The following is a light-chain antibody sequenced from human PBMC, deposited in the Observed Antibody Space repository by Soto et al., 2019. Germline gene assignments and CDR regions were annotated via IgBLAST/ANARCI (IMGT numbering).Light chain of an antibody. CDR2: GAS. Sequence: EIVLTQSPGSLSLSPEQRATLSCRASQSVDTTFFAWYQKKPGQAPRLLIYGASKRATGIADRFSVSGSGTDFTLIISRLEPEDFAVYYCQEYMSSVTFGQGTKVEIK. J-gene: IGKJ1*01. CDR1: QSVDTTF. CDR3: QEYMSSVT. V-gene: IGKV3-20*01.